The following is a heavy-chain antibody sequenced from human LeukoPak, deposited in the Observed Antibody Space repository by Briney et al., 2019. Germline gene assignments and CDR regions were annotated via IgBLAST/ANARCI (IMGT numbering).Heavy chain of an antibody. CDR1: GFTFSDYY. J-gene: IGHJ4*02. V-gene: IGHV3-11*04. CDR2: ISSSGDTI. Sequence: KTGGSLRLSCAASGFTFSDYYMSWIRQAPGKGLEWISYISSSGDTIFYADSVKGRFTISRDNAKNSLYLQMNSLRAEDTAVYYCARADYDFWSGYTYWGQGTLVTVSS. D-gene: IGHD3-3*01. CDR3: ARADYDFWSGYTY.